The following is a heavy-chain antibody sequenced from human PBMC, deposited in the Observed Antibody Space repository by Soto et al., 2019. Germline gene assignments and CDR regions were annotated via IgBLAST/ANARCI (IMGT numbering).Heavy chain of an antibody. CDR1: GFSLSTSGVS. J-gene: IGHJ4*02. CDR2: IYWDDDK. Sequence: QITLKESGPTLVKPTQTLTLTCTFSGFSLSTSGVSVGWIRQPPGKALEWLALIYWDDDKRYSPSLKSRLTTPKDTSKNHVVLTMTTMDPVDTAPYYCAHSALQTGDFDYWGQGTLVTVSS. D-gene: IGHD1-26*01. CDR3: AHSALQTGDFDY. V-gene: IGHV2-5*02.